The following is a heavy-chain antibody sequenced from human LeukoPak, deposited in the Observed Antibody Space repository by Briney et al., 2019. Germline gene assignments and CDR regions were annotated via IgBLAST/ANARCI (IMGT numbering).Heavy chain of an antibody. CDR1: GYTLTELS. J-gene: IGHJ4*02. Sequence: ASVKVSCKVSGYTLTELSIYWVRQAPGEGLEWMGSFDCEDRDTIYAPKFQDRVTMTVDTSTDTAYMELNSLRSEDTAVYYCARDLDHVDTAMATDDYWGQGTLVTVSS. D-gene: IGHD5-18*01. CDR2: FDCEDRDT. CDR3: ARDLDHVDTAMATDDY. V-gene: IGHV1-24*01.